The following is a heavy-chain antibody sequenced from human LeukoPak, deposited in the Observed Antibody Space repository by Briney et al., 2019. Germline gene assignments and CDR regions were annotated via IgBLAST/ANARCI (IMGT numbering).Heavy chain of an antibody. CDR3: ARGFRGDNFDY. D-gene: IGHD7-27*01. CDR1: GYSISSAYY. J-gene: IGHJ4*02. V-gene: IGHV4-38-2*02. Sequence: SETLSLTCSVSGYSISSAYYWGWIRQPPGKGLEWIGTMYHSGSTNYNPSRKSRVTISVDTSKNQFSLKLSSVTAADTAVYFCARGFRGDNFDYWGQGTLVTVSS. CDR2: MYHSGST.